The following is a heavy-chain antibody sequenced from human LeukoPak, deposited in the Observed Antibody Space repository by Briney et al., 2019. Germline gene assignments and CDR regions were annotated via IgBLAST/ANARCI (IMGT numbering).Heavy chain of an antibody. V-gene: IGHV4-34*01. D-gene: IGHD6-13*01. CDR1: GGSFSGYY. J-gene: IGHJ2*01. CDR3: PRDLSSSSGYGACYFDL. CDR2: INHSGST. Sequence: SETLSLTCAVYGGSFSGYYWSWIRQPPGKGLEWIGEINHSGSTNYNPSLKSRVTISVDTSKNQFSLTLSSVTAAATAVYYCPRDLSSSSGYGACYFDLGGRAPRVTVPS.